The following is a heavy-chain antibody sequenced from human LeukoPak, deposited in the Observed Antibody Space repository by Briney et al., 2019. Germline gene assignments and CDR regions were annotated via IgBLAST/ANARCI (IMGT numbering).Heavy chain of an antibody. CDR3: TRGSPLDY. CDR2: IKEDASET. Sequence: GGSLRLSCAASGLTFSSSWMTWVRQAPGKGLEWVANIKEDASETNYVGSAMGRFAISRDNAKNTLYLQMNSLRVEDTAIYYCTRGSPLDYSGQGTQVTVSS. D-gene: IGHD1-26*01. V-gene: IGHV3-7*01. J-gene: IGHJ4*02. CDR1: GLTFSSSW.